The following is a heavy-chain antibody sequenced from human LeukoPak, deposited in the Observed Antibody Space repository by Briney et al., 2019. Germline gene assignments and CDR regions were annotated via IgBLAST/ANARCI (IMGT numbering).Heavy chain of an antibody. CDR3: AKDRGSGYHYFDY. D-gene: IGHD3-22*01. CDR2: IDSDGSDT. V-gene: IGHV3-74*01. CDR1: GFTFSKYW. Sequence: GGSLRLSCTASGFTFSKYWMHWVRQAPGKGLVWVSRIDSDGSDTTYADSVKGRFTISRDNSKNTLYLQMNSLRAEDTAVYYCAKDRGSGYHYFDYWGQGTLVTVSS. J-gene: IGHJ4*02.